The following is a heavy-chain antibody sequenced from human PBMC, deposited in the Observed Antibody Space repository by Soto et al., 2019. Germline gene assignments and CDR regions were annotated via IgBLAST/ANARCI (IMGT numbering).Heavy chain of an antibody. CDR3: AIDGGVLMVDAAFDY. J-gene: IGHJ4*02. CDR2: ISPYNGNT. Sequence: QVQLVQSGAEVKKPGASEKVSCKASGYAFTNYGFSWVRQAPVQGLEWMGWISPYNGNTDYAQKLQGRVTMYTDTYTNTVYMERRSLRSDDTAVYYCAIDGGVLMVDAAFDYCGQGTLVTVSS. CDR1: GYAFTNYG. V-gene: IGHV1-18*01. D-gene: IGHD2-8*01.